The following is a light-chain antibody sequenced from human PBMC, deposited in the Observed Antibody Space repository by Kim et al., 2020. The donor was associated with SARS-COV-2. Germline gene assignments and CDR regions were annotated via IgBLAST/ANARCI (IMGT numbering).Light chain of an antibody. Sequence: GQKVTISCSGNSSNIGKKYVSWYQQRPGTAPKLLIYDNNKRPSGIPDRFSGSKSGTSATLGITGLQTGDEADYYCGTWDSSLSAVVFGGGTQLTVL. J-gene: IGLJ2*01. V-gene: IGLV1-51*01. CDR3: GTWDSSLSAVV. CDR2: DNN. CDR1: SSNIGKKY.